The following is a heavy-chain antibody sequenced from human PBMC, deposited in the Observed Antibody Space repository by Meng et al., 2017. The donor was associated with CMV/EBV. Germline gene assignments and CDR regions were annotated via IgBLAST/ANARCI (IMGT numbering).Heavy chain of an antibody. Sequence: SETLSLTCTVSGGSISSYYWSWIRQPPGKGLEWIGYIYYNGSTNYNPSLKSRVTISVDTSKNQFSLKLSSVTAADTAVYYCARDRGYSSSWRRGYYGMDVWGQGTTVTVSS. CDR3: ARDRGYSSSWRRGYYGMDV. D-gene: IGHD6-13*01. CDR1: GGSISSYY. V-gene: IGHV4-59*01. CDR2: IYYNGST. J-gene: IGHJ6*02.